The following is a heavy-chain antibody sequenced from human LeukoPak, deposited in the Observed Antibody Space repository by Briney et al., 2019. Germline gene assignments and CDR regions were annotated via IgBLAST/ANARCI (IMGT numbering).Heavy chain of an antibody. CDR2: VFYSGST. J-gene: IGHJ4*02. CDR3: ARGKGGYDPFDY. D-gene: IGHD5-12*01. Sequence: SETLSLTCTVSGGSISSYYWSWIRQPPGRGLEWIGCVFYSGSTNYNPSLKSRVTMSVDTSKNQFSLRLNSVTAADTAVYYCARGKGGYDPFDYWGQGTLVTVSS. V-gene: IGHV4-59*01. CDR1: GGSISSYY.